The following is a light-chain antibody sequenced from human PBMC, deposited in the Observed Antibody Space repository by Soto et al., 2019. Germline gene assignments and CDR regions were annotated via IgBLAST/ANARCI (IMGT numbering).Light chain of an antibody. CDR3: QHYNNWPPWT. Sequence: EIVMTQSPATLSVSPGERATLSCRASQSVSSNLAWYQQKPVQAPRLLIYGASTRASGVPARFSGIGSGTEFTLTISSLQSEDFAVYYCQHYNNWPPWTFGQGTKV. V-gene: IGKV3-15*01. J-gene: IGKJ1*01. CDR2: GAS. CDR1: QSVSSN.